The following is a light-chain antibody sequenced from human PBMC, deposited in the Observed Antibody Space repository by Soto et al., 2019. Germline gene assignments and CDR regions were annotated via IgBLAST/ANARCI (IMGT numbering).Light chain of an antibody. J-gene: IGKJ5*01. CDR1: QSLSRH. Sequence: EIVLTQSPATLSLSPGERATLSCRASQSLSRHLAWYQQIPGQAPRLLIYNTSNRATGIPARFSGSGSGTDFTLTISSLEPEDFAVYYCQQYNNWPPITFGQGTRLEIK. V-gene: IGKV3-11*01. CDR3: QQYNNWPPIT. CDR2: NTS.